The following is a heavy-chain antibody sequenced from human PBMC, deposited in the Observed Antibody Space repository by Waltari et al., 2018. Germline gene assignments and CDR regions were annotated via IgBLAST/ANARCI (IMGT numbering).Heavy chain of an antibody. D-gene: IGHD5-12*01. CDR3: ATYIGASPGTAAFDV. V-gene: IGHV4-39*01. Sequence: LQLQESGPRLVKPSETLSLICSVSGVSVTRNSSYWAWIRQSPGQGLEWIGTISYSGTTYISPSLKSRVSVSSDTSKNQVSLILGSVTAADMALYYCATYIGASPGTAAFDVWGQGTMVTVSS. CDR2: ISYSGTT. CDR1: GVSVTRNSSY. J-gene: IGHJ3*01.